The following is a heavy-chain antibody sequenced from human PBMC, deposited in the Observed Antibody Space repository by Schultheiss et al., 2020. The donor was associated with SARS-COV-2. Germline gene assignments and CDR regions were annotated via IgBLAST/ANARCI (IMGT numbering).Heavy chain of an antibody. CDR1: GGTFSSYA. J-gene: IGHJ5*02. CDR2: IIPIFGTA. D-gene: IGHD6-6*01. V-gene: IGHV1-69*13. Sequence: SVKVSCKASGGTFSSYAISWVRQAPGQGLEWMGGIIPIFGTANDAQKFQGRVTVTADESTSTAYMELSSLRPEDTSMYHCVREAFSSGFAPCFDPWGQGTLVTVSS. CDR3: VREAFSSGFAPCFDP.